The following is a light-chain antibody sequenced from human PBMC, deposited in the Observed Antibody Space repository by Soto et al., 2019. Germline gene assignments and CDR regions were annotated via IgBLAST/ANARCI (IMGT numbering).Light chain of an antibody. CDR2: GVT. CDR3: CSYAGSYTFV. J-gene: IGLJ1*01. Sequence: QSALTQPASVSGSPGQSITISCTGTSSDVGAYNYVSWYQQYPGKAPKLMIYGVTNRPSGVSNRFSGSKTGNTASLTISGLQAEDEADYYCCSYAGSYTFVFGTGTKVTVL. V-gene: IGLV2-14*01. CDR1: SSDVGAYNY.